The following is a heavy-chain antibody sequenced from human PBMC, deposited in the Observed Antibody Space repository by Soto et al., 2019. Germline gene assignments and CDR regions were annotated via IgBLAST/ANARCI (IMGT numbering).Heavy chain of an antibody. CDR3: ARGRYGDY. V-gene: IGHV1-18*01. CDR1: GYAFTTYG. Sequence: QVHLVQSGAEEKKPGASVKVSCKGSGYAFTTYGSTWVRQAPGQGLEWMGWISAHNGNTNYAQKLQGRVTVTRDTSTSTAYMELRSLRSDDTAVYYCARGRYGDYWGQGALVTVSS. J-gene: IGHJ4*02. D-gene: IGHD1-1*01. CDR2: ISAHNGNT.